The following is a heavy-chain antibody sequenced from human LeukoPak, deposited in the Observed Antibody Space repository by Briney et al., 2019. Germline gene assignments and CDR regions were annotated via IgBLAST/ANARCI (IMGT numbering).Heavy chain of an antibody. Sequence: SETLSLTCTVSGDSISSSEWFTWVRQPPGKGLEWIGEIHHGGSPTYKPSLKRRVTIEIDRSNNQFSLKLTSVTAADTAVYYCARRIGEKPYWGQGVLVTVSS. J-gene: IGHJ4*02. CDR3: ARRIGEKPY. CDR1: GDSISSSEW. D-gene: IGHD3-10*01. V-gene: IGHV4-4*02. CDR2: IHHGGSP.